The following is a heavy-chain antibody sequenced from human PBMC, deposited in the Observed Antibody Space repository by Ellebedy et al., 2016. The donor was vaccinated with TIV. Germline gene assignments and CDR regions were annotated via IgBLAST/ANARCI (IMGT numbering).Heavy chain of an antibody. CDR2: ISSSGATM. CDR1: GFTFSSYN. D-gene: IGHD6-13*01. Sequence: PGGSLRLSCVASGFTFSSYNMNWVRQAPGRGLEWVSYISSSGATMYYAESVQGRFTISRDNADNSLYLQMNSLGDENTAVYYCATNRGGSSSSFDFWGLGILVTVSS. V-gene: IGHV3-48*02. J-gene: IGHJ4*02. CDR3: ATNRGGSSSSFDF.